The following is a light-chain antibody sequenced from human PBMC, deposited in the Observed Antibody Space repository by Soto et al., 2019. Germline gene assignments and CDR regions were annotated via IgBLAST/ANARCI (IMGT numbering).Light chain of an antibody. J-gene: IGLJ1*01. V-gene: IGLV2-14*01. CDR1: SSDIGSYKY. CDR2: DVN. Sequence: QSALTQPASVSGSPGQSITISCTGTSSDIGSYKYVSWYQQYPGKAPKLIIYDVNNRPSGISDRFSGSKSGNTASLTISGLQSEDEADYYCSSYTTTSSDVFGTGTKLTVL. CDR3: SSYTTTSSDV.